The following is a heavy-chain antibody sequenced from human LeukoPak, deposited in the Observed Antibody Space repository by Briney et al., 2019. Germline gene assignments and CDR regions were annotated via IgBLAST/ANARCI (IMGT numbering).Heavy chain of an antibody. V-gene: IGHV1-69*04. D-gene: IGHD4-23*01. CDR2: IIPLFVIA. CDR3: AREDYGGNSRANYFDY. CDR1: GGTFSSYA. J-gene: IGHJ4*02. Sequence: ASVNVPCKVSGGTFSSYAMSWVRQAPGQGFEGMGRIIPLFVIANYAQKIQGRVTITADKSTSTAYMELSSLRSEDTAVYYCAREDYGGNSRANYFDYWGQGTLVTVSS.